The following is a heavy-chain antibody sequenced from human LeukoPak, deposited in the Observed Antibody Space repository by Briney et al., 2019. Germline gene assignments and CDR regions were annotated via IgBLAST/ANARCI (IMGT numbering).Heavy chain of an antibody. J-gene: IGHJ5*02. V-gene: IGHV3-23*01. CDR1: GFTFTNYA. Sequence: GGSLRLSCAASGFTFTNYAMSWVRQAPGKGLEWVSTVSGSGGTAGYADSVKGRFTISRDNSKNALYLQMHSLRAEDTAVYYCAKGLTVVNGNWFDPWGQGILVTVSS. CDR3: AKGLTVVNGNWFDP. CDR2: VSGSGGTA. D-gene: IGHD2-2*01.